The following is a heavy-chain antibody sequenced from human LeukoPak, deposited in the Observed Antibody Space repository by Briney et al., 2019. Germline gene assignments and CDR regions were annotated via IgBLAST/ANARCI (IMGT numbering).Heavy chain of an antibody. CDR3: TTGITMVRGVPGVYFDY. CDR2: ITCKTDGGTT. CDR1: GFTFSNAW. D-gene: IGHD3-10*01. Sequence: PGGSLRLSCAASGFTFSNAWMSWVRQAPGKGLEWVGRITCKTDGGTTDYAAPVKGRFTISRDDSKNTLYLQMNSLKTEDTAVYYCTTGITMVRGVPGVYFDYWGQGTLVTVSS. V-gene: IGHV3-15*01. J-gene: IGHJ4*02.